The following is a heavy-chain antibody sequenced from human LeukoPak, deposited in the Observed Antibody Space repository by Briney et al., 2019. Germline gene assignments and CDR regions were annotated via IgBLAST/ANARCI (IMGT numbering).Heavy chain of an antibody. D-gene: IGHD3-22*01. CDR3: ARDGAGYYFDY. CDR2: IYSGGST. CDR1: GFTVRSNY. Sequence: GGSLRLSCAASGFTVRSNYMSWVRQAPGKGLEWVSVIYSGGSTYYADSVEGRFTISRDNSKNTLYLQMNSLRAEDTAVYYCARDGAGYYFDYRGQGTLVTVSS. J-gene: IGHJ4*02. V-gene: IGHV3-66*02.